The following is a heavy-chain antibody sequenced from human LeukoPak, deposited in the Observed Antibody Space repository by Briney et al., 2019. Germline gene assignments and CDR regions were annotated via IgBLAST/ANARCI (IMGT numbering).Heavy chain of an antibody. CDR3: ARVTEVVTAIRGYSFDY. D-gene: IGHD2-21*02. CDR2: IKQDGSEK. V-gene: IGHV3-7*01. J-gene: IGHJ4*02. Sequence: GGSLRLSCAASGFTFSSYWMSWVRQAPGKGLEWVANIKQDGSEKYYVDSVKGRFTISRDNAKNSLYLQMNSLRAEDTAVYYCARVTEVVTAIRGYSFDYWGQGTLVTVSS. CDR1: GFTFSSYW.